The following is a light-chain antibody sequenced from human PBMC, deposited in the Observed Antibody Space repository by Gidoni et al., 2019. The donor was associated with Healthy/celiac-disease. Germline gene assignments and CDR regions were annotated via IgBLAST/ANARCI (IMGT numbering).Light chain of an antibody. CDR2: AAS. CDR1: QGISNY. CDR3: QKYNSAPPGWT. V-gene: IGKV1-27*01. J-gene: IGKJ1*01. Sequence: DIQMTQSPSSLSASVGDRVTITCRASQGISNYLAWYQQKPGKVPKLLIYAASTLQSGVPSRFSGSGSGTDFTLTISSLQPEDVATYYCQKYNSAPPGWTFXQXTKVEIK.